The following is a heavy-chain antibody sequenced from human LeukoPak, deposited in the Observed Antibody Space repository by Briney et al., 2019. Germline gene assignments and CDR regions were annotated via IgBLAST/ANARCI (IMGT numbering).Heavy chain of an antibody. D-gene: IGHD2-15*01. CDR2: IYPGDSDT. V-gene: IGHV5-51*01. Sequence: GESLKISCKGSGYSFTSYWIGWVRQMPGKGLEWMGIIYPGDSDTRYSPSFQGQVTISADKSISTAYLQWSSLKASDTAMYYCARREGSGGSPQFWEDPHWFDPWGQGTLVTVSS. J-gene: IGHJ5*02. CDR1: GYSFTSYW. CDR3: ARREGSGGSPQFWEDPHWFDP.